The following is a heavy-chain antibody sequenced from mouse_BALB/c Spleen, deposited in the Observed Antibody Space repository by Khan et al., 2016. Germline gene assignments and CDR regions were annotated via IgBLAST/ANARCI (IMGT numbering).Heavy chain of an antibody. Sequence: VQLQESGAELVRPGTSVKVSCKASGYAFTNYLIEWVKQRPGQGLEWIGVINPGSGGTNYNEKFKGTATLTADKSSSTAYMQRSSLTSDDSAVYFCARYDGNYYAMDYGGQGTSVTVSS. CDR3: ARYDGNYYAMDY. CDR1: GYAFTNYL. D-gene: IGHD2-3*01. V-gene: IGHV1-54*01. CDR2: INPGSGGT. J-gene: IGHJ4*01.